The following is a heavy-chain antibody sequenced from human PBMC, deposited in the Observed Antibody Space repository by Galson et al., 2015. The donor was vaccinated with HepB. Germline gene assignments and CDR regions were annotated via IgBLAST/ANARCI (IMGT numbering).Heavy chain of an antibody. J-gene: IGHJ4*02. V-gene: IGHV3-30*04. D-gene: IGHD6-13*01. CDR3: ALGGKQQLGHLFDY. CDR2: ISYGGRNK. Sequence: SLRLSCAASGFTFSSYAMHWVRQAPGKGLEWVAVISYGGRNKYYADSVKGRFTISRDNSKNTLYLQMNNLRAEDTAVYYCALGGKQQLGHLFDYWGQGTLVTVSS. CDR1: GFTFSSYA.